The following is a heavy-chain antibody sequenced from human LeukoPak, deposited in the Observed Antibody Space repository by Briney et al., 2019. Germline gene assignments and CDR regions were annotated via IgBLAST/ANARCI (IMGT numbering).Heavy chain of an antibody. J-gene: IGHJ6*02. CDR3: ARDLAHGMDV. Sequence: TGGSLRLSCAASGFTFSNAWMSWVRQAPGKGLEWVGRIKSKTDGGTTDYAAPVKGRFTISRDDSKNTLYLQMNSLKTEDTAVYYCARDLAHGMDVWGQGTTVTVSS. CDR1: GFTFSNAW. V-gene: IGHV3-15*01. CDR2: IKSKTDGGTT.